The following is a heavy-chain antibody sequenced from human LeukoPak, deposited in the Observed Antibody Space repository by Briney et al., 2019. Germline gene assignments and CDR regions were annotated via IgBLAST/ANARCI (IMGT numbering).Heavy chain of an antibody. Sequence: QAGGSLRLSCAASGFTFSRYGIHWVRQAPGKGLEWVAFIRYDGINKYYADSVKGRFTFSRDNFKNTLYLQMNSLRTEDTAVYYCATYSSAFSYWGQGTLVTVSS. V-gene: IGHV3-30*02. D-gene: IGHD6-25*01. CDR1: GFTFSRYG. CDR2: IRYDGINK. CDR3: ATYSSAFSY. J-gene: IGHJ4*02.